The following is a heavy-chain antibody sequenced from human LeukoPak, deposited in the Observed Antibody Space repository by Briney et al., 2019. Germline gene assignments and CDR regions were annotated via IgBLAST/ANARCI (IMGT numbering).Heavy chain of an antibody. V-gene: IGHV3-23*01. CDR3: ARDHGGSYYYYYGMDV. D-gene: IGHD1-26*01. CDR2: ISGSGGST. Sequence: GGSLRLSCAASGFTFSSYAMSWVRQAPGKGLEWVSAISGSGGSTYYADSVKGRFTISRDNSKNTLYLQMNSLRAEDTAVYYCARDHGGSYYYYYGMDVWGQGTTVTVSS. J-gene: IGHJ6*02. CDR1: GFTFSSYA.